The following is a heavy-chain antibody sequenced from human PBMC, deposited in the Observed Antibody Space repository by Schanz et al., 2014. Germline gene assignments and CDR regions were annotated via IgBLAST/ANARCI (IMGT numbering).Heavy chain of an antibody. V-gene: IGHV3-23*01. D-gene: IGHD2-15*01. CDR1: GFTFRSYA. CDR2: VSASGGGP. J-gene: IGHJ4*02. Sequence: EVQLLESGGGLVQPGGSLRLSCIGSGFTFRSYALGGVGQAPGKGLEWVSRVSASGGGPFYADSVKGRFTISRDTSRNTVNLHMSSLRDENTVEYYGVKDDWGDVVVVAANYWGQGAQVIVSS. CDR3: VKDDWGDVVVVAANY.